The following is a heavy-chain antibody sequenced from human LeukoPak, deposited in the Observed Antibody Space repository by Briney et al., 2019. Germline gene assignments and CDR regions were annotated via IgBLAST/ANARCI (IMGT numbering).Heavy chain of an antibody. CDR2: INHSGST. D-gene: IGHD2-15*01. CDR1: GGSFSGYY. V-gene: IGHV4-34*01. Sequence: SETLSLTCAVYGGSFSGYYWSWIRQPPGKGLEWIGEINHSGSTNYNPSLKSRVTISVDTSKNQFSLKLSSVTAADTAVYYCAREVVVAATYDYWGQGTLVTVSS. J-gene: IGHJ4*02. CDR3: AREVVVAATYDY.